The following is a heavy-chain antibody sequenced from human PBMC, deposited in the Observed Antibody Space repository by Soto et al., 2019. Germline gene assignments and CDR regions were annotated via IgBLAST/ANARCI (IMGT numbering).Heavy chain of an antibody. CDR3: ARGGGIVVVPDGEERYCTNGVCPTAYYYYYMDV. V-gene: IGHV4-59*01. J-gene: IGHJ6*03. CDR1: GGSISSYY. CDR2: IYYSGST. D-gene: IGHD2-8*01. Sequence: SETLSLTCTVSGGSISSYYWSWIRQPPGKGLEWIGYIYYSGSTNYNPSLKSRVTISVDTSKNQFSLKLSSVTAADTAVYYCARGGGIVVVPDGEERYCTNGVCPTAYYYYYMDVWGKGTTVTVSS.